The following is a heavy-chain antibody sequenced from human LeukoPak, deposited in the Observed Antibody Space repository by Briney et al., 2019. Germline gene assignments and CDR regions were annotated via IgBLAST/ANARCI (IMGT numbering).Heavy chain of an antibody. D-gene: IGHD6-19*01. CDR1: GGSISSGGYY. Sequence: PSETLSLTCTVSGGSISSGGYYWSWIRQPPGKGLEWIGYIYYSGSTNYNPSLKSRVTISVDTSKNQFSLKLSSVTAADTAVYYCARKIAVAGGGFDPWGQGTLVTVSS. CDR2: IYYSGST. V-gene: IGHV4-61*08. CDR3: ARKIAVAGGGFDP. J-gene: IGHJ5*02.